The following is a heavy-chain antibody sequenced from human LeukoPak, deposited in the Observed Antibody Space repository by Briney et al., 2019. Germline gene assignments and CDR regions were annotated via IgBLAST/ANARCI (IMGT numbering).Heavy chain of an antibody. D-gene: IGHD7-27*01. V-gene: IGHV4-38-2*02. Sequence: AETLTLTCSASGYTISRGYKWSSLRQPPGKGLEGIATIYHSRSTYYNPSLKSRVTISVDTSRNRFSLKVNSVTAADTAVYYCAGVSASWGFDFWGQGALVTVSS. CDR1: GYTISRGYK. CDR3: AGVSASWGFDF. CDR2: IYHSRST. J-gene: IGHJ4*02.